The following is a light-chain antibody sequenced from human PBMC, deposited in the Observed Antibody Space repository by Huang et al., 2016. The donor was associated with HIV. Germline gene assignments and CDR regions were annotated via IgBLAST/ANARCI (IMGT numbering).Light chain of an antibody. CDR3: QQYAGYPWT. J-gene: IGKJ1*01. CDR1: QNIDTW. V-gene: IGKV1-5*03. CDR2: LAS. Sequence: DIQMTQSPSTLSASVRDRVTITCRASQNIDTWVAWYQQKPGTPPKVVIYLASSLESGVPSRFSGSGSGTEFSLTINNLEPDDFAVYYCQQYAGYPWTFGQGTKVEIK.